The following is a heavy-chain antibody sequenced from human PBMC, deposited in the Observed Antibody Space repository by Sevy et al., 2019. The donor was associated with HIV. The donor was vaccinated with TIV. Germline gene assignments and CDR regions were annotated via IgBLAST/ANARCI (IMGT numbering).Heavy chain of an antibody. CDR3: GKARGSSGYTGWYYGMDV. V-gene: IGHV3-23*01. CDR2: ISGSGGST. Sequence: GGSLRLSCAASGFTFSSYAMSWVRQAPGKGLEWVSAISGSGGSTYYADSVKGRFTISRDNSKNTLYLQMNSLRAEDTSVYSCGKARGSSGYTGWYYGMDVWGQGTTVTVSS. J-gene: IGHJ6*02. D-gene: IGHD3-22*01. CDR1: GFTFSSYA.